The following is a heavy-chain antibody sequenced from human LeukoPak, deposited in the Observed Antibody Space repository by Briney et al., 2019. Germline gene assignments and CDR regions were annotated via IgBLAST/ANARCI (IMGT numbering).Heavy chain of an antibody. CDR1: GGSISSGSYY. J-gene: IGHJ4*02. V-gene: IGHV4-61*02. D-gene: IGHD3-22*01. Sequence: SETLSLTCTVSGGSISSGSYYWSWIRQPAGKGLEWIGRIYTSGSTNYNPSLKSRVTISVDTSKNQFSLKLSSVTAADTAVYYCARGPSGYHFDYWGLGTLVTVSS. CDR2: IYTSGST. CDR3: ARGPSGYHFDY.